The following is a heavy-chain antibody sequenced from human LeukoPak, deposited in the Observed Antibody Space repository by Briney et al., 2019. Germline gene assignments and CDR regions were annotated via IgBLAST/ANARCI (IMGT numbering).Heavy chain of an antibody. D-gene: IGHD6-13*01. Sequence: GGSLRLSCAASGFSFTNYWMSWVRQAPGKGLEWVANIKQDGSVKYYVDSVKGRFTISRDNTKSSVYLQINSLRVEDTAVYYCARIGYSSSCFDYWGQGTLVTVSS. CDR1: GFSFTNYW. J-gene: IGHJ4*02. V-gene: IGHV3-7*03. CDR3: ARIGYSSSCFDY. CDR2: IKQDGSVK.